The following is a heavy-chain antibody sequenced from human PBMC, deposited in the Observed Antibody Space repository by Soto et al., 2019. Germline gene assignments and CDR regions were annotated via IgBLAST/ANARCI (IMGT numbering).Heavy chain of an antibody. CDR1: GGSMSSPIHY. V-gene: IGHV4-39*01. D-gene: IGHD2-15*01. CDR3: ARYIQDIVFGFDP. J-gene: IGHJ5*02. CDR2: ITYSGST. Sequence: QLLESGPGLVKPSETLSLTCTVSGGSMSSPIHYWGWIRQPPGKGLEWIGSITYSGSTYYNPSLRSRVTISVDTSKNQFSLKLDSVTAADTALYYCARYIQDIVFGFDPWGQGALVTVSS.